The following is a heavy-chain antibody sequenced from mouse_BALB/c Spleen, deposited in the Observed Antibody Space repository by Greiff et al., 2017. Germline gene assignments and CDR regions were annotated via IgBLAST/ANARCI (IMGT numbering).Heavy chain of an antibody. D-gene: IGHD1-1*01. J-gene: IGHJ4*01. CDR3: ARSGTVVADYAMDY. CDR1: GFNIKDTY. Sequence: EVQLQQSGAELVKPGASVKLSCTASGFNIKDTYMHWVKQRPEQGLEWIGRIDPANGNTKYDPKFQGKATITADTSSNTAYLQLSSLTSEDTAVYYCARSGTVVADYAMDYWGQGTSVTVSS. CDR2: IDPANGNT. V-gene: IGHV14-3*02.